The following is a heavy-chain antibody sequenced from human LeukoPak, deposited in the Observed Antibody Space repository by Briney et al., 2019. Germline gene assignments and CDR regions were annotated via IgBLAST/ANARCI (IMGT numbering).Heavy chain of an antibody. V-gene: IGHV3-21*01. J-gene: IGHJ6*02. D-gene: IGHD3-9*01. CDR1: GFTFSSYS. Sequence: WGSLTLSSAASGFTFSSYSMNRVRQAPGKGLEWVSSISSSSSYIYYADSVKGRFTISRYNAKNSLYLQMNSLRAEDTAVYYCARASDILTGYPLYYYYYGMDVWGQGTTVTVSS. CDR3: ARASDILTGYPLYYYYYGMDV. CDR2: ISSSSSYI.